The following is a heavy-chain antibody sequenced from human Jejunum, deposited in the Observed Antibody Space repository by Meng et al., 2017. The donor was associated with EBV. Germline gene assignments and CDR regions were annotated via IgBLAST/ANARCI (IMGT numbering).Heavy chain of an antibody. CDR1: GGSITSSYW. D-gene: IGHD2-15*01. J-gene: IGHJ4*02. Sequence: QVQLQESGPGLCNPSGTLSLTCAVSGGSITSSYWWTWVRQPPGEGLEWIGEIYHDGSSNYSPSLKSRVTILLDKSENHFSLKLNSVTAADTAVYYCARVRCSGGSCFYFDYWGQGAMGTVSA. CDR3: ARVRCSGGSCFYFDY. V-gene: IGHV4-4*02. CDR2: IYHDGSS.